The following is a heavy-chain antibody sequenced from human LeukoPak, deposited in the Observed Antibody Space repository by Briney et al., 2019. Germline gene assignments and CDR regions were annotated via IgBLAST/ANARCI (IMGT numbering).Heavy chain of an antibody. Sequence: SSETLSLTCTVSGGSISSGDYYWSWIRQPPGKGLEWIGYIYYSGSTNYNPSLKSRVTISVDTSKNQFSLKLSSVTAADTAVYYCARAKYCGGDCYPRFDPWGQGTLVTVSS. J-gene: IGHJ5*02. D-gene: IGHD2-21*02. CDR3: ARAKYCGGDCYPRFDP. V-gene: IGHV4-61*08. CDR2: IYYSGST. CDR1: GGSISSGDYY.